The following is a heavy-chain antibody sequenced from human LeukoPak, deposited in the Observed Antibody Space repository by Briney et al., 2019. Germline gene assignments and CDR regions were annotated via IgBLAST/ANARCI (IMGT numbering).Heavy chain of an antibody. Sequence: PSETLSLTCTVSGGSISSSSYYWGWIRQPPGKGLEWIGSIYYSGSTYYNPSLKSRVTISVDTSKNQFSLKLSSVTAADTAVCYCASTTVTTPFDYWGQGTLVTVSS. J-gene: IGHJ4*02. CDR3: ASTTVTTPFDY. D-gene: IGHD4-11*01. CDR2: IYYSGST. CDR1: GGSISSSSYY. V-gene: IGHV4-39*01.